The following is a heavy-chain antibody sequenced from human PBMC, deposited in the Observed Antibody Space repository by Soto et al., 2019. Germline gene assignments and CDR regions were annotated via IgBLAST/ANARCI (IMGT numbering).Heavy chain of an antibody. CDR2: IYYSGST. D-gene: IGHD6-19*01. J-gene: IGHJ4*02. V-gene: IGHV4-30-4*01. Sequence: QVQLQESGPGLVKPSQTRSRTCTVSGGSISSGDVYWSWIRQPPGKGLEWIGYIYYSGSTYYNPSLKSRVTILVDTSKNQFSLKLSSVTAADTDAYYCARLPTGYSSGWCDYWGQGTLVTVSS. CDR3: ARLPTGYSSGWCDY. CDR1: GGSISSGDVY.